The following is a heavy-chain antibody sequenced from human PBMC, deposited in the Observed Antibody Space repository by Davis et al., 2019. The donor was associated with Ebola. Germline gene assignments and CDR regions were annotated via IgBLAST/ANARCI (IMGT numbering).Heavy chain of an antibody. V-gene: IGHV1-18*01. D-gene: IGHD2-15*01. J-gene: IGHJ6*02. CDR1: GYSFTSYG. CDR2: ISAYNGNT. CDR3: AGFLSAAEGYYYGMDV. Sequence: GESLKISCKGSGYSFTSYGISWVRQAPGQGLEWMGWISAYNGNTNYAQKLQGRVTMTTDTSTSTAYMELSSLTSDDTAVYYCAGFLSAAEGYYYGMDVWGQGTTVTVSS.